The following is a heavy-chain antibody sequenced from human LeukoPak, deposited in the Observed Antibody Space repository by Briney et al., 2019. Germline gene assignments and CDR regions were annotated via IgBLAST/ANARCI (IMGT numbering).Heavy chain of an antibody. V-gene: IGHV3-64*01. Sequence: PGGSLILSCAASGFTFSSYAMHWVRQAPGKGLEYVSAINSNGGSTYYGNSMKGRFTISRDNSKNTLYLQMGSLRAEDMAIYYCARGMGAYSNSWIGYWGQGTLVTVSS. J-gene: IGHJ4*02. CDR2: INSNGGST. CDR1: GFTFSSYA. D-gene: IGHD6-13*01. CDR3: ARGMGAYSNSWIGY.